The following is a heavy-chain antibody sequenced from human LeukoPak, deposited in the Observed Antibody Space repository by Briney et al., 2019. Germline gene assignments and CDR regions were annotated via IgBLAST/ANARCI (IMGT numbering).Heavy chain of an antibody. Sequence: ASVKVSCKASGYTFTNYGISWVRQAPGQGLEWMGWISAYNGNTNYAQKLQGRVTMTTDTSTSTAYMELRSLRSDDTAVYYCARDAVPVVTPSWFDPWGQGTLVTVSS. D-gene: IGHD4-23*01. CDR1: GYTFTNYG. CDR2: ISAYNGNT. J-gene: IGHJ5*02. CDR3: ARDAVPVVTPSWFDP. V-gene: IGHV1-18*01.